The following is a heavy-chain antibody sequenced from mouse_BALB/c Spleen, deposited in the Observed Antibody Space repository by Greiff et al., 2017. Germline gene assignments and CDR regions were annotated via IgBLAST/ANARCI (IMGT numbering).Heavy chain of an antibody. CDR3: ARERGSNLAWFAY. J-gene: IGHJ3*01. CDR1: GYAFSSYW. D-gene: IGHD2-5*01. Sequence: VKLQESGAELVRPGSSVKISCKASGYAFSSYWMNWVKQRPGQGLEWIGQIYPGDGDTNYHGTFKGKATLTADKSSSTAYMQLSSLTSEDSAVYFCARERGSNLAWFAYWGQGTLVTVSA. V-gene: IGHV1-80*01. CDR2: IYPGDGDT.